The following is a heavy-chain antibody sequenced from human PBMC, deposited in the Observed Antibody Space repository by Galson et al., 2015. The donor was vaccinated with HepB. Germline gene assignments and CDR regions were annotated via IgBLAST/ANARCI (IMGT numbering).Heavy chain of an antibody. CDR1: GFAFDTHA. CDR2: ISGNGDST. CDR3: AKGYGLFDS. D-gene: IGHD5-18*01. Sequence: CAASGFAFDTHAMSWVRQAPGRGLEWNSGISGNGDSTFYADSVKGRFTVSRDNSNNMLYLQMNSLRAEDAGLYFCAKGYGLFDSWGQGILVTVSS. J-gene: IGHJ5*01. V-gene: IGHV3-23*01.